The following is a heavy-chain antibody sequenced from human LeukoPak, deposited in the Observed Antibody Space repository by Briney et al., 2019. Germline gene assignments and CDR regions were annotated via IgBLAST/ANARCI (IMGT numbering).Heavy chain of an antibody. Sequence: SQTLSLTCAVSGGSISSGGYSWSWIRQPPGKGLEWFGYIFLGGSTYYNPSLKSRVTISVDRSKNQFSLKLSSVTAADTAVYYCAREARGGYYDSSGPFDYWGQGTLVTVSS. CDR1: GGSISSGGYS. V-gene: IGHV4-30-2*01. CDR3: AREARGGYYDSSGPFDY. J-gene: IGHJ4*02. CDR2: IFLGGST. D-gene: IGHD3-22*01.